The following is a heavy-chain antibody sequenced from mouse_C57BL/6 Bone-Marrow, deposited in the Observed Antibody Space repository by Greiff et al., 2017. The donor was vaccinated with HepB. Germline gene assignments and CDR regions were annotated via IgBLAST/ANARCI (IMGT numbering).Heavy chain of an antibody. D-gene: IGHD2-1*01. J-gene: IGHJ3*01. CDR2: IDPSDSYT. CDR3: ARTDYYGNYPFAY. Sequence: VQLQQPGAELVMPGASVKLSCKASGYTFTSYWMHWVKQRPGQGLEWIGEIDPSDSYTNYNQKFKGKSTLTVDKSSSTAYMQLSSLTSEDSAVYYCARTDYYGNYPFAYWGQGTLVTVSA. V-gene: IGHV1-69*01. CDR1: GYTFTSYW.